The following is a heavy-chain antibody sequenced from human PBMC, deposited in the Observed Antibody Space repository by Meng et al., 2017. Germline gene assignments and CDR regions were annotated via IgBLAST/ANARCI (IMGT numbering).Heavy chain of an antibody. CDR2: ISSSSSYI. J-gene: IGHJ4*02. CDR3: ARDLVYYYDSSGYYYFDY. Sequence: GESLKISCAASGFTFSSYSMNWVRQAPGKGLEWVSSISSSSSYIYYADSVKGRFTISRDNARNSLYLQMNSLRAEETAVYYCARDLVYYYDSSGYYYFDYWGQGTLVTVSS. CDR1: GFTFSSYS. V-gene: IGHV3-21*01. D-gene: IGHD3-22*01.